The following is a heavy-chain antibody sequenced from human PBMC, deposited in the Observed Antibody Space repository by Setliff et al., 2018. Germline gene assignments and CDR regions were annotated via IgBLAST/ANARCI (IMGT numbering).Heavy chain of an antibody. J-gene: IGHJ6*03. CDR3: ARDRRDYIGSGSSEIDYYYYYYMDV. D-gene: IGHD3-10*01. CDR2: IYYSGST. CDR1: GGSISSYY. V-gene: IGHV4-59*12. Sequence: SETLSLTCTVSGGSISSYYWSWIRQLPGKGLEWIGYIYYSGSTNYNPSLKSRVTISLDTSKDQVSLKLTSATAADTAIYYCARDRRDYIGSGSSEIDYYYYYYMDVWGKGTTVTV.